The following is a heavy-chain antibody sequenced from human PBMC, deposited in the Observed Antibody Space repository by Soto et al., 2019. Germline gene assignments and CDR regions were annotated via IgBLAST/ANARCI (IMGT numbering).Heavy chain of an antibody. J-gene: IGHJ5*01. V-gene: IGHV4-30-4*01. CDR3: ARGRYCLTGRCFPNWFDS. CDR1: GGSISSGYYY. D-gene: IGHD2-15*01. CDR2: IYYSGNT. Sequence: SETLSLTCSVSGGSISSGYYYWSWIRQPPGKGLEWIGNIYYSGNTYYNPSLKSRLNISIDTSKNQFSLKVGSVTAADTAVYFCARGRYCLTGRCFPNWFDSWGQGTLVTVSS.